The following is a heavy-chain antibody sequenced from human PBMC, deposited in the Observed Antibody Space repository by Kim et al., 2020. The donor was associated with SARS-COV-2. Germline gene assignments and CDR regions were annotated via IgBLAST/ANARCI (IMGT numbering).Heavy chain of an antibody. CDR1: GYRFTSYW. J-gene: IGHJ6*03. CDR3: ARRGGYCSSTSCYRHYYYMDV. CDR2: IYPGDSDT. D-gene: IGHD2-2*02. V-gene: IGHV5-51*01. Sequence: GESLKISCKGSGYRFTSYWIGWVRQMPGKGLEWMGIIYPGDSDTRYSPSFQGQVTISADKSISTAYLQWSSLKASDTAMYYCARRGGYCSSTSCYRHYYYMDVWGKGTTVTVSS.